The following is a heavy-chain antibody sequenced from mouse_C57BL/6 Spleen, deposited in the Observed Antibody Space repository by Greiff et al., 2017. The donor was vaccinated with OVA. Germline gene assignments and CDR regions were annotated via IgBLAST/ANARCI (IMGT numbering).Heavy chain of an antibody. CDR3: ARSEDGYYFDY. Sequence: QVQLQQSGAELVKPGASVKISCKASGYAFSSYWMNWVKQRPGKGLEWIGQIYPGDGDTNYNGKFKGKATLTADKSSSTAYMQLSSLTSEDSAVYFCARSEDGYYFDYWGQGTTLTVSS. CDR1: GYAFSSYW. CDR2: IYPGDGDT. V-gene: IGHV1-80*01. J-gene: IGHJ2*01. D-gene: IGHD2-3*01.